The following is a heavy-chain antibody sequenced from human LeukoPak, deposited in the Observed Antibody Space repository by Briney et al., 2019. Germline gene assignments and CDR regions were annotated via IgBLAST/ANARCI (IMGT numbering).Heavy chain of an antibody. CDR1: GGSIISSSFW. D-gene: IGHD3-16*01. V-gene: IGHV4-39*07. CDR2: IYYSGVS. J-gene: IGHJ3*02. CDR3: ARGITSDAFDI. Sequence: PSETLSLTCTVSGGSIISSSFWWGWIRQPPGKGLEWIGSIYYSGVSYYNTSLKSRVSISVDTSNQQFSLQLSSVTAADTAVYYCARGITSDAFDIWGQGTMVTVSS.